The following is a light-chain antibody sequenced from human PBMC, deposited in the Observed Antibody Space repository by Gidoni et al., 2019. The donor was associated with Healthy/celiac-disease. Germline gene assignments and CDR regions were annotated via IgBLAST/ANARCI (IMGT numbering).Light chain of an antibody. V-gene: IGLV2-11*01. Sequence: QSALTQPRSVSGSPGQSVNISCTGTSSDVGGYNYVSWYQQHPGKAHKLMIYDVSKRPSGVPDRFSGSKSGNTASLPISGLQAEDEADYYFCSYAGSYTYVFGTGTKVTVL. CDR1: SSDVGGYNY. CDR3: CSYAGSYTYV. CDR2: DVS. J-gene: IGLJ1*01.